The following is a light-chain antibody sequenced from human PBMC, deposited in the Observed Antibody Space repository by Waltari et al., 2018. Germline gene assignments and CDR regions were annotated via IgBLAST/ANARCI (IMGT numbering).Light chain of an antibody. Sequence: SSELTQPPSVSVSPGQTAPVTCSGEALGDRYASWYQPRPGQSPLLVIYRVTRRPSGIPERFSGSNSGTTATLTISGTQAMDEADYYCQTWDTNTPLFGGGTKLTVL. CDR3: QTWDTNTPL. CDR1: ALGDRY. CDR2: RVT. V-gene: IGLV3-1*01. J-gene: IGLJ2*01.